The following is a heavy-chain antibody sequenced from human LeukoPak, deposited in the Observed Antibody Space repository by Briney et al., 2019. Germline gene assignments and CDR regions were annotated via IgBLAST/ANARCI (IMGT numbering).Heavy chain of an antibody. CDR2: ISYDGSNK. J-gene: IGHJ6*02. CDR3: AKASVYVYYGMDV. CDR1: GFTFSNFG. Sequence: GGSLRLSCAASGFTFSNFGMHWVRQAPGKGLEWVAVISYDGSNKYYADSVKGRFTISRDNSKNTLYLQMNSLRAEDTAVYYCAKASVYVYYGMDVWGQGTTVTVSS. V-gene: IGHV3-30*18. D-gene: IGHD3-16*02.